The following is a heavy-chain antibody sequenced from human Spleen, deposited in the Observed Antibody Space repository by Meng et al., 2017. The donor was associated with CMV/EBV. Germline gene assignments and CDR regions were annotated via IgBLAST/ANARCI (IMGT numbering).Heavy chain of an antibody. CDR1: GFTFSSYA. CDR2: INSDGSST. V-gene: IGHV3-74*01. Sequence: GESLKISCAASGFTFSSYAMSWVRQAPGKGLVWVSRINSDGSSTSYADSVKGRFTISRDNAKNTLYLQMNSLRAEDTAVYYCARGWAGTTVYWGQGTLVTVSS. CDR3: ARGWAGTTVY. J-gene: IGHJ4*02. D-gene: IGHD1-1*01.